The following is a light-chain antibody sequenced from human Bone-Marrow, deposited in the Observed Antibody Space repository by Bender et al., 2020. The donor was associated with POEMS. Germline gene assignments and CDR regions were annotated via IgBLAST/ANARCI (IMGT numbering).Light chain of an antibody. CDR3: AAWDDSLNGVL. V-gene: IGLV1-44*01. Sequence: QSVLTQPPSASGTPGQRVTISCSGGSSNIGAHAVNWYQHLPGTAPKLLIYSSHRRPSEVPVRFSGSKSGTSASLAISGLQSEDEADYYCAAWDDSLNGVLFGGGTKVTVL. CDR2: SSH. CDR1: SSNIGAHA. J-gene: IGLJ2*01.